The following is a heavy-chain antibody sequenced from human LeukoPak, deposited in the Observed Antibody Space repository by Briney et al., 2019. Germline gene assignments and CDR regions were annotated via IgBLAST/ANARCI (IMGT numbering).Heavy chain of an antibody. V-gene: IGHV1-46*01. J-gene: IGHJ4*02. CDR1: GYTSTSYY. CDR2: INPSGGST. D-gene: IGHD2-21*02. CDR3: ARVEVVTASFDY. Sequence: ASVKVSCKASGYTSTSYYMHWVRQAPGQGLEWMGIINPSGGSTSYAQKFQGRVTMTRDTSTSTVYMELSSLRSEDTAVYYCARVEVVTASFDYWGQGTLVTVSS.